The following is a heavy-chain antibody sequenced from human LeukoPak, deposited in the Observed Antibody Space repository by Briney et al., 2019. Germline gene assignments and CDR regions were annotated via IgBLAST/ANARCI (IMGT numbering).Heavy chain of an antibody. CDR2: INHSGRT. J-gene: IGHJ4*02. V-gene: IGHV4-34*01. CDR3: ARGGSSWYHRLFDY. D-gene: IGHD6-13*01. Sequence: SETLSLTCAVYGGSFSGYYWSWIRQPPGKGLEWIGEINHSGRTNYNPSLKSRVTISVDTSKNQFSLKLSSVTAADTAVYYCARGGSSWYHRLFDYWGQGTLVTVSS. CDR1: GGSFSGYY.